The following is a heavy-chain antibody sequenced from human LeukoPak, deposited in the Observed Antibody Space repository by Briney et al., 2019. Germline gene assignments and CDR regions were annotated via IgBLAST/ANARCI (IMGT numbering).Heavy chain of an antibody. D-gene: IGHD6-19*01. V-gene: IGHV3-30-3*02. CDR1: GFTFSSYA. J-gene: IGHJ3*02. CDR3: AKLISGWYSPDAFDI. CDR2: ISYDGSNK. Sequence: PGRSLRLSCAASGFTFSSYAMHWVRQAPGKGLEWVAVISYDGSNKYYADSVKGRFTISRDNSKNTLYLQMNSLRAEDTAVYYCAKLISGWYSPDAFDIWGQGTMVTVSS.